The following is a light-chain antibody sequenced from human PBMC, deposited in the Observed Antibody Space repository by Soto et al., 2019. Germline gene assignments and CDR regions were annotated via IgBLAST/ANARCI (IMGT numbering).Light chain of an antibody. V-gene: IGKV3-20*01. J-gene: IGKJ5*01. CDR3: QQYVSLPIT. CDR1: QSVSSTY. Sequence: EIVLTQSPGTLSLSPEERATLSCRASQSVSSTYLAWYQQKPGQAPRLLIYGASSRATGIPDRFSGRGSGTDFTLTISRVEPEDFAVYYCQQYVSLPITFGQGTRLEIK. CDR2: GAS.